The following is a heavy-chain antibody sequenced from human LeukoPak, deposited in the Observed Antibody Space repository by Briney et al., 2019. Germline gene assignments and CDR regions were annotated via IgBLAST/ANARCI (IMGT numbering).Heavy chain of an antibody. J-gene: IGHJ3*02. CDR3: AGYSSGWYWVDVFDI. CDR1: GFTVSSNY. CDR2: IYSGGST. D-gene: IGHD6-19*01. Sequence: GGSLRLSCVASGFTVSSNYMSWVRQAPGKGLEWVSVIYSGGSTYYADSVKDRCTISRDNSKNTLYLQMNSLIAEDTAVYYCAGYSSGWYWVDVFDIWGQRTTATVSS. V-gene: IGHV3-53*01.